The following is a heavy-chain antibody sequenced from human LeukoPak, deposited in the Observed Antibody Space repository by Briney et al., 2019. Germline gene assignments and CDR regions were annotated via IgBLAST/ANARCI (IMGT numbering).Heavy chain of an antibody. J-gene: IGHJ4*02. Sequence: PGGSLRLSCAASGFTFSSYGMSWVRQAPGKGLEWVSAISGSGGSTYYADSVKGRFTISRDNSKNTLYLQMNSLRAEDTAVYYCAKVKQQWLVEYYFDYWGQGTLVTVSS. CDR1: GFTFSSYG. CDR2: ISGSGGST. CDR3: AKVKQQWLVEYYFDY. V-gene: IGHV3-23*01. D-gene: IGHD6-19*01.